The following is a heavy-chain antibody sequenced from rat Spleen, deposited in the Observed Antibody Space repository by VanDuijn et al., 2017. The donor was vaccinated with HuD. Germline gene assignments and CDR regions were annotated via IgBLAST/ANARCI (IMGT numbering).Heavy chain of an antibody. CDR1: GFSLTRYH. J-gene: IGHJ2*01. Sequence: QVQLKESGPGLVQPSQTLSLTCTVSGFSLTRYHVSWVRQPPGKGLEWMGLIWTGGSTAYNSLLKYRLTISRDISKSQVFLKMNRLQTEDTATYYCARDAGILRYWGKGVMVTVSS. D-gene: IGHD1-6*01. CDR3: ARDAGILRY. CDR2: IWTGGST. V-gene: IGHV2-43*01.